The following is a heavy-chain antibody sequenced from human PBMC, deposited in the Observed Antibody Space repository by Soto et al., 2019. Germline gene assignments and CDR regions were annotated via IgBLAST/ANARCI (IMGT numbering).Heavy chain of an antibody. D-gene: IGHD5-18*01. CDR1: GFTFSSYA. Sequence: EVQLLESGGGLVQPGGSLRLSCAASGFTFSSYAMSWVRQAPGKGLEWVSAISGSGGSTYYADSVKGRFTISRDNSKNTLYLQMNSLRAEDTDVYYCAKGRDGYSYYFDYWGQGTLVTVSS. CDR2: ISGSGGST. CDR3: AKGRDGYSYYFDY. V-gene: IGHV3-23*01. J-gene: IGHJ4*02.